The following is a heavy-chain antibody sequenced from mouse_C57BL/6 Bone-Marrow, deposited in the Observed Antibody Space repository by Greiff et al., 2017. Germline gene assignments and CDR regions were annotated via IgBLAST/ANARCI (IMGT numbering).Heavy chain of an antibody. J-gene: IGHJ4*01. CDR1: GYTFTSFW. Sequence: VQLQQSGTVLARPGASVKMSCKTSGYTFTSFWMHWVKQRPGQGLEWIGAIYPGNSDTSYNQKLKGKAKLTAVTSASTAYMELSSLTNEDSAVYYCTMPPYYAMDYWGQGTSVTVSA. CDR3: TMPPYYAMDY. D-gene: IGHD6-1*01. CDR2: IYPGNSDT. V-gene: IGHV1-5*01.